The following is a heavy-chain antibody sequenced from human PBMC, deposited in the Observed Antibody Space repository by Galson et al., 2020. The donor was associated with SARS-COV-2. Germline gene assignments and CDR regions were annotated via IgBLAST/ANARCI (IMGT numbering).Heavy chain of an antibody. CDR1: GGSFSGYF. Sequence: SQTLSLTCAVYGGSFSGYFWSWIRQPLGKGLEWIGEINDGGKSNYNSALKSRVNMSVDVSKSQLSLNLSSVTASDTAVYYCARGDYSISSVKGSDFYYWGQLILVTVSS. J-gene: IGHJ4*02. CDR2: INDGGKS. V-gene: IGHV4-34*01. CDR3: ARGDYSISSVKGSDFYY. D-gene: IGHD6-6*01.